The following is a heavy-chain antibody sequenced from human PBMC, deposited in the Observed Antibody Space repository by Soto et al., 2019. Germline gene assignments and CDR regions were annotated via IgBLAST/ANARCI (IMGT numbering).Heavy chain of an antibody. J-gene: IGHJ6*03. CDR2: LNGDGSTT. D-gene: IGHD5-18*01. Sequence: GGALRLSCAASGFTFSAYWMHWVRQAPGKGLVWVSRLNGDGSTTNYADSVKGRFTVSRDNAKNTLYLQMNSLRAEDTAVYYCARASGYSYGPNYYYYYMDVWGKGTTVTVSS. CDR3: ARASGYSYGPNYYYYYMDV. V-gene: IGHV3-74*01. CDR1: GFTFSAYW.